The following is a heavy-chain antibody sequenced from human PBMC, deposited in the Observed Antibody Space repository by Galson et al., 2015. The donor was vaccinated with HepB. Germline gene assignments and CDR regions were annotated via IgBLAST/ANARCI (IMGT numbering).Heavy chain of an antibody. D-gene: IGHD1-26*01. J-gene: IGHJ4*02. Sequence: SLRLSCAASGFTFSNAWMSWVRQAPGKGLEWVGRIKSKTDGGTTDCAAPVKVRFTISRDDSKNTLYLQMNSLKIEDTAVYYCTTIDSGSYNYWGRGTLVTVSS. V-gene: IGHV3-15*01. CDR3: TTIDSGSYNY. CDR1: GFTFSNAW. CDR2: IKSKTDGGTT.